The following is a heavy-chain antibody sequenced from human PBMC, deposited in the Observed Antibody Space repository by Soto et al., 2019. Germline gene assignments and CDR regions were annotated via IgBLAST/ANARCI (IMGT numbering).Heavy chain of an antibody. CDR1: GGSISSYY. V-gene: IGHV4-59*08. D-gene: IGHD3-3*01. Sequence: PSETLSLTCTVSGGSISSYYWSWIRQPPGKGLEWIGYIYYSGSTNYNPSLKSRVTISVDTSKNQFSLKLSSVTAADTAVYYCARQGITIFGVVIIRNWFDPWGQGTLVTVSS. CDR2: IYYSGST. J-gene: IGHJ5*02. CDR3: ARQGITIFGVVIIRNWFDP.